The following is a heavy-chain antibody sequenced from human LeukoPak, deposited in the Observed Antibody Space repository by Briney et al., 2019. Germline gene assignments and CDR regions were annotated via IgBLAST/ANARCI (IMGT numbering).Heavy chain of an antibody. V-gene: IGHV1-18*01. Sequence: ASVKVSCKASGYTFTSYGIIWVRQAPGQGLEWVGWISVYTGNTNSAQKLQGRVTMTTDTSTSTAYMELRSLISDDTAVYYCARDRGYCSGGSCYSLVTWGQGTLVTVSS. D-gene: IGHD2-15*01. CDR3: ARDRGYCSGGSCYSLVT. J-gene: IGHJ5*02. CDR2: ISVYTGNT. CDR1: GYTFTSYG.